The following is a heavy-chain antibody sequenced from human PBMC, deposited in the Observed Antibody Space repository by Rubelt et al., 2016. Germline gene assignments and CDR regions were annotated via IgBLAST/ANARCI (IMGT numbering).Heavy chain of an antibody. D-gene: IGHD4-23*01. CDR2: IDWDGGTA. V-gene: IGHV3-43*01. CDR1: GFTFDDYT. CDR3: AKGCGYLYGGNSGLDY. J-gene: IGHJ4*02. Sequence: EVQLVESGGGLVQPGGSLRVSCAASGFTFDDYTMHWVRQAPGKGLEWVSLIDWDGGTAKYVDSVKGRFAVSRANSKNTPYLQRSSCRPEEAALYYCAKGCGYLYGGNSGLDYWGQGTLVTVSS.